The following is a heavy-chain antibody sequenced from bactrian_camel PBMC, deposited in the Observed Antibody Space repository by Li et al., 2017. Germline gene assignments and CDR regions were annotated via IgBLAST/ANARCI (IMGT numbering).Heavy chain of an antibody. CDR2: IFSAGGST. J-gene: IGHJ6*01. D-gene: IGHD3*01. CDR3: AADAVYTRGADCDFANFDS. CDR1: DNSMSDFC. Sequence: HVQLVESGGGSVQAGGSLRLSCVVSDNSMSDFCMGWFREVPGKEREAVASIFSAGGSTYYADSVQGRFTISQNNAKNTLYLQMNSLSPEDTAKYYCAADAVYTRGADCDFANFDSWGQGTQVTVS. V-gene: IGHV3-3*01.